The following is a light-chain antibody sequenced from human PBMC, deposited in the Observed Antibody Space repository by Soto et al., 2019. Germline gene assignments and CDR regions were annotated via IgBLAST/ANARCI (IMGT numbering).Light chain of an antibody. J-gene: IGKJ1*01. V-gene: IGKV1-5*01. CDR1: QSISNS. CDR2: DAS. CDR3: QQYSGYWT. Sequence: DIPMTQSPSTLSASVGDRVTIACRASQSISNSLAWYQQKPGKAPKLLMYDASNLETGVPSRFSGSGSGTEFPLTISSLQPDDFATYFCQQYSGYWTFGQGTKVEV.